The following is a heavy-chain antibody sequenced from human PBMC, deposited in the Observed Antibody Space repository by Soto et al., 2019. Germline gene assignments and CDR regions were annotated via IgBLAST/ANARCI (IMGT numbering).Heavy chain of an antibody. CDR2: ISGSGAGT. J-gene: IGHJ4*02. D-gene: IGHD6-19*01. CDR1: GFTFTTYA. Sequence: EIELLESGGGLVQPGGSLRLSCAASGFTFTTYAMGWVRQAPGKGLEWVSSISGSGAGTFYADSVKGRFTISRDNAKKMLYLQMNGLRADDTAVYYCAKEALTVAGNNFDSWGQGTLVTVSS. CDR3: AKEALTVAGNNFDS. V-gene: IGHV3-23*01.